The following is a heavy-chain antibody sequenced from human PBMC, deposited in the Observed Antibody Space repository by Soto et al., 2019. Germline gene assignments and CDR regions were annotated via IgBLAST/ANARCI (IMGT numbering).Heavy chain of an antibody. CDR2: ISSSSSYK. J-gene: IGHJ4*02. CDR1: GFTFSSYS. D-gene: IGHD6-6*01. Sequence: EVQLVESGGGLVKPGGSLRLSCAASGFTFSSYSMNWVRQAPGKGLEWVSSISSSSSYKYYADSVKGRITFSRDNAKNSLYLQMNSLRAEDTAVYYCARDLYSSSARYFDYWGQGTLVTVSS. V-gene: IGHV3-21*01. CDR3: ARDLYSSSARYFDY.